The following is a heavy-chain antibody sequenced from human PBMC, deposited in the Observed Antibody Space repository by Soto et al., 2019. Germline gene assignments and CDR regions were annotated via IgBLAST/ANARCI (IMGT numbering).Heavy chain of an antibody. Sequence: GGSLRLSCAASGFIFSSYAMSWVRQAPGKGLEWVSGISNSGGRTYYADSVKGRFTISRDNSKNTLYLQMNSLRAEDTAIYYCARVRLGAPTRYFDYWGQGTLVTVSS. CDR1: GFIFSSYA. J-gene: IGHJ4*02. V-gene: IGHV3-23*01. CDR2: ISNSGGRT. CDR3: ARVRLGAPTRYFDY. D-gene: IGHD1-26*01.